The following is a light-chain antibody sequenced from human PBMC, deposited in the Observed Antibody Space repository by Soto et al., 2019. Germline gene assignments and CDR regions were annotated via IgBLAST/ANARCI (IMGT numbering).Light chain of an antibody. V-gene: IGLV2-14*01. CDR1: SSDVGGYVY. J-gene: IGLJ3*02. CDR2: EVS. CDR3: SSYTSNSTWV. Sequence: QSALTQPASVSGSPGQSITISCTGSSSDVGGYVYVSWYQQHPGKAPKLMIYEVSSRPSGVSNRFSGSKSDNTASLTISGLQAEDEADYYCSSYTSNSTWVFGGGTKLTVL.